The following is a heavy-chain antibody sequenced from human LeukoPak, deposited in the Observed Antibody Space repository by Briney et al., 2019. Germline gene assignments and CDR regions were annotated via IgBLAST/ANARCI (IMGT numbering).Heavy chain of an antibody. CDR1: GGSISSGSYY. Sequence: PSQTLSLTCTVSGGSISSGSYYWGWIRQYPGKGLEWIGYIKSSGGTFYSPSLKSRVTILVDTSKNQFSLRLSSVTAADTALYYCGRHGGSGYYYTPFNIWGQGTVVTVSS. V-gene: IGHV4-30-4*08. CDR2: IKSSGGT. D-gene: IGHD3-22*01. J-gene: IGHJ3*02. CDR3: GRHGGSGYYYTPFNI.